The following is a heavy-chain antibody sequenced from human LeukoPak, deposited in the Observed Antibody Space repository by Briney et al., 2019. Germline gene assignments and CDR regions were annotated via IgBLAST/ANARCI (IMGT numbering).Heavy chain of an antibody. CDR1: GYTFTSYD. V-gene: IGHV1-8*01. Sequence: ASVKVSCKASGYTFTSYDINWVRQAPGQGLEWMGWVNPNRVNTGSTQKFQGRLTLTKNTSISTAFMELSGLRSEDTAVYFCARVGGYNYGRNWFDSWGQGTLVTVSS. CDR3: ARVGGYNYGRNWFDS. D-gene: IGHD5-12*01. J-gene: IGHJ5*01. CDR2: VNPNRVNT.